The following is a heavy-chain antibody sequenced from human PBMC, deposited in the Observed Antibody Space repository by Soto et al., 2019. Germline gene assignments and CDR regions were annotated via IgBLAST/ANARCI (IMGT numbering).Heavy chain of an antibody. CDR2: ISSSSSYT. CDR1: GFTFSDYY. V-gene: IGHV3-11*05. D-gene: IGHD1-1*01. CDR3: ARDQRRWSPMPSYNSDYYYGMDV. Sequence: GGSLRLSCAASGFTFSDYYMSWIRQAPGKGLEWVSYISSSSSYTNYADSVKGRFTISRDNAKNSLYLQMNSLRAEDTAVYYCARDQRRWSPMPSYNSDYYYGMDVWGQGTTVTVSS. J-gene: IGHJ6*02.